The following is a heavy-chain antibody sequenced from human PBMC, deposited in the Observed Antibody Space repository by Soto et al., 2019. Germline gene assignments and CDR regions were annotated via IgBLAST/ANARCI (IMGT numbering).Heavy chain of an antibody. CDR3: AKVGGVTTALYWYFDL. J-gene: IGHJ2*01. CDR2: INWSSGSI. Sequence: EVQLVESGGGLVQPGRSLRLSCAASGFTFDDYAMHWVRQPPGKGLEWVSGINWSSGSIGYADSVQGRFTISRDNAKNSLYLQMNSLRAEDTALYYCAKVGGVTTALYWYFDLWGRGTLVTVS. V-gene: IGHV3-9*01. CDR1: GFTFDDYA. D-gene: IGHD2-15*01.